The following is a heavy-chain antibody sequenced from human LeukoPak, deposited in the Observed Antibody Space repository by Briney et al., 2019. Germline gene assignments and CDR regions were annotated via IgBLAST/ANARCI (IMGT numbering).Heavy chain of an antibody. V-gene: IGHV3-30*02. CDR3: ARVRNGPSFLFYSDYYYYMDV. Sequence: GGSLRLSCETSGFLFSGFGMHWVRQSPGKGLEWIAFISYDGSKKYYGDSVKGRFTISRDSSKNILYLQMNSLRAEDTAVYYCARVRNGPSFLFYSDYYYYMDVWGKGTTVTVSS. CDR1: GFLFSGFG. D-gene: IGHD2-21*01. CDR2: ISYDGSKK. J-gene: IGHJ6*03.